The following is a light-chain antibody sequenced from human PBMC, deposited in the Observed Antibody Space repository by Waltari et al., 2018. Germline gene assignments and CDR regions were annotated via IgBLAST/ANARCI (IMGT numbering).Light chain of an antibody. V-gene: IGKV3-20*01. Sequence: EIVLTQAQGTLALSPGERATLACRASQTVRTTYLAWYQQKPGQAPTLLIYGASSRATGIPDRFSGSGSGTDFSLTISSLEPEDFAVYYCQQYDISPLTFGGGTKVEIK. CDR2: GAS. CDR3: QQYDISPLT. J-gene: IGKJ4*01. CDR1: QTVRTTY.